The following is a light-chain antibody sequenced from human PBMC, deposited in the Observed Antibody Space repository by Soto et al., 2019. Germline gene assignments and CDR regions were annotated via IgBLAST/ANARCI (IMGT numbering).Light chain of an antibody. CDR3: QQSYSTLN. CDR1: QSISTY. CDR2: AAS. V-gene: IGKV1-39*01. J-gene: IGKJ4*01. Sequence: DIQMTQSPSSLSASVGDRVTITCRASQSISTYLSWYQQKPGQAPNLLIYAASSLLSGVPSRFSGSGSVTDFTLTISSLQPDDFATYYCQQSYSTLNFGGGTKVEIK.